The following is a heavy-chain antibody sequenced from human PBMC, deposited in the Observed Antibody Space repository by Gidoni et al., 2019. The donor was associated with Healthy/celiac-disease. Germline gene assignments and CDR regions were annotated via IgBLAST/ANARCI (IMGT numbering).Heavy chain of an antibody. CDR2: ISSSGSTI. D-gene: IGHD6-19*01. CDR3: ARDRAVAVYYYYYGMDV. CDR1: GFTFSDYY. J-gene: IGHJ6*02. Sequence: QVQLVESGGGLVKPGGSLRLSCAASGFTFSDYYMSWIRQAPGKGLECVSYISSSGSTIYYADSVKGRFTISRDNAKNSLYLQMNSLRAEDTAVYYCARDRAVAVYYYYYGMDVWGQGTTVTVSS. V-gene: IGHV3-11*01.